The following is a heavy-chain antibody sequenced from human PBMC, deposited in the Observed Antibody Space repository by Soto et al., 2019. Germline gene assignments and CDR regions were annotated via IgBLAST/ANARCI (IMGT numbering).Heavy chain of an antibody. Sequence: QVQLVQSGAEVKKPGSSVKVSCKASGGTFSSYAISWVRQAPGQGLEWMGGIIPIFGTANYAQKFQGRVTIPEDETTGTAYMELSSLKSGDTAVDYCAEPGLRPYYYDGMDDWGQGATVTVS. CDR3: AEPGLRPYYYDGMDD. CDR1: GGTFSSYA. CDR2: IIPIFGTA. J-gene: IGHJ6*02. D-gene: IGHD3-16*01. V-gene: IGHV1-69*12.